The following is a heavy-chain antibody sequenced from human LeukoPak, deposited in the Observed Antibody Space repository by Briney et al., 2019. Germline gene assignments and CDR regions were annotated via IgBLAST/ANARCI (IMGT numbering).Heavy chain of an antibody. V-gene: IGHV1-8*02. CDR1: GYTFTSYD. Sequence: GASVNVSCKASGYTFTSYDINWVRQATGQGLEGMGWMNPNSANTGYAQRFQGRVTMTTDTSTSTAYMELRSLRSDDTAVYYCARLTVAAIYYYYYMDVWGKGTTVTVSS. D-gene: IGHD6-19*01. J-gene: IGHJ6*03. CDR2: MNPNSANT. CDR3: ARLTVAAIYYYYYMDV.